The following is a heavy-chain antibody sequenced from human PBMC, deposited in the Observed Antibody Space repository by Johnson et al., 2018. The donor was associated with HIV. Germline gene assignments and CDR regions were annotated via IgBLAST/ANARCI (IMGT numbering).Heavy chain of an antibody. Sequence: QVQLVESGGGLVKPGGSLRLSCAASGFTFSDYYMSWIRQAPGKGLEWVSYISSSGSTIYYADSVKGRFTISRDNSKSTFFLQMNSLTPEDTGVYYCAKERRAPRAFDIWGQGTRVTVSS. J-gene: IGHJ3*02. V-gene: IGHV3-11*04. D-gene: IGHD1-26*01. CDR2: ISSSGSTI. CDR1: GFTFSDYY. CDR3: AKERRAPRAFDI.